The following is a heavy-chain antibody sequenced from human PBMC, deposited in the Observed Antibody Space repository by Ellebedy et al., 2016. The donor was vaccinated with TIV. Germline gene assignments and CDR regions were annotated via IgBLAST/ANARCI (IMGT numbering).Heavy chain of an antibody. CDR3: ARRGYGDY. J-gene: IGHJ4*02. CDR2: ITGSGGDT. Sequence: PGGSLRLSCAASGFTFSDFPMSRVRQAPGKGLEWVSAITGSGGDTFYADSVKGRFTISRDNSKNTLILQMSGLRAEDTAVYYCARRGYGDYWGQGILVTVSS. CDR1: GFTFSDFP. D-gene: IGHD5-12*01. V-gene: IGHV3-23*01.